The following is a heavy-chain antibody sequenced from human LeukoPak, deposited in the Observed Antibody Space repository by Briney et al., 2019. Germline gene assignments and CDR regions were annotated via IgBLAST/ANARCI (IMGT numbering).Heavy chain of an antibody. Sequence: GGCLRLSCAAPGFTFSSYWMSWVRQAPGKGLECVANINQDGSKVYYVDSVKGRFTISRDKAKKSLFLQMNSLRAEDTAVYYCARPIYSSSWDAFNIWGQGTMVTVSS. CDR3: ARPIYSSSWDAFNI. CDR1: GFTFSSYW. J-gene: IGHJ3*02. CDR2: INQDGSKV. D-gene: IGHD6-13*01. V-gene: IGHV3-7*01.